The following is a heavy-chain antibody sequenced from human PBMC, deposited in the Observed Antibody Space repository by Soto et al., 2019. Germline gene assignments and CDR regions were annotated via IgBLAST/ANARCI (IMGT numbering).Heavy chain of an antibody. Sequence: EVQLVQSGAEVKKPGESLRISCKGAGYTFTNSWIGWVRQTPEKGLEWMGIIFPGDSDTRYNPSFEGQVTISADKSISTAYLQWSSLKASDTAMYYCARHPSYWFDNSDYYYRFDYWGQGTLVSVSS. CDR3: ARHPSYWFDNSDYYYRFDY. J-gene: IGHJ4*02. D-gene: IGHD3-22*01. CDR2: IFPGDSDT. CDR1: GYTFTNSW. V-gene: IGHV5-51*01.